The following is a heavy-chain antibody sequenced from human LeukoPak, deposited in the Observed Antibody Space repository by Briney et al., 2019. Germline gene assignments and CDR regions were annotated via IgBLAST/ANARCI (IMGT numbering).Heavy chain of an antibody. Sequence: SETLSLTCTVSGGSISSYYWSWIRQPAGKGLEWIGYLYYTGSTNYNPSLKSRVTISVDTSKNQFSLKLTSVTAADTAVYYCARVENSGYDENWYFDLWGRGTLVTVSS. D-gene: IGHD5-12*01. J-gene: IGHJ2*01. CDR2: LYYTGST. CDR1: GGSISSYY. CDR3: ARVENSGYDENWYFDL. V-gene: IGHV4-59*01.